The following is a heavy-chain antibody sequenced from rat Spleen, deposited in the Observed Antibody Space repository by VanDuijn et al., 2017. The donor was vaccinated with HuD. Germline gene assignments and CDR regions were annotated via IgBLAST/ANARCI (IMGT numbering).Heavy chain of an antibody. Sequence: EVQLVESGGDLVQPGRSLKLSCAASGFTFSNYYMAWVRQAPTKGLEWVATISYDGSSTYYRDSVKGRFTISRDNAKSTLYLQMNSLRSEDTATYYCTRVPRGFDYWGQGVMVTVSS. D-gene: IGHD3-1*01. CDR2: ISYDGSST. V-gene: IGHV5-29*01. CDR3: TRVPRGFDY. CDR1: GFTFSNYY. J-gene: IGHJ2*01.